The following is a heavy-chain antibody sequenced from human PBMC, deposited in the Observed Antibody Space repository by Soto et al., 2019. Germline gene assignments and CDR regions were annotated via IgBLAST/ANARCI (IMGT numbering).Heavy chain of an antibody. D-gene: IGHD3-16*01. CDR1: GYTFTRYG. CDR3: AMVDVYVTPSPQDV. CDR2: INTYNGNT. J-gene: IGHJ6*02. V-gene: IGHV1-18*01. Sequence: QVQLVQSGAEAKNPGASVKVSCKASGYTFTRYGIGWARQAPGQGLEWMGWINTYNGNTNYAQNVQGRVTLTTDTSTSTAYMELRSLRSHDTAIYYCAMVDVYVTPSPQDVWGQGTTVIVSS.